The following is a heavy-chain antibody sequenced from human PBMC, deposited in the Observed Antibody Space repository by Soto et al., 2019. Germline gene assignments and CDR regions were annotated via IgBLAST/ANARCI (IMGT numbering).Heavy chain of an antibody. D-gene: IGHD5-18*01. Sequence: QAQLVESGGGVVQSETSLRLSCAASGFNFGVYSMNWIRQAPGKGLEWVAAIPHDGGVKYHADSVRGRFTISKDNSKHTRMLQMNNLRPEDTAMYYCTRIGYGFSLGSVFDHWGQGTMITVSS. CDR1: GFNFGVYS. J-gene: IGHJ4*02. CDR3: TRIGYGFSLGSVFDH. CDR2: IPHDGGVK. V-gene: IGHV3-30*04.